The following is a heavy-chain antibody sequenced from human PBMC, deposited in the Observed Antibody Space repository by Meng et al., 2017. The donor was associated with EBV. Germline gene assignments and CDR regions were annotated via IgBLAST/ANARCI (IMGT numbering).Heavy chain of an antibody. D-gene: IGHD3-16*02. CDR2: SSAYNGNT. Sequence: QVRLVKAGAEVQKPGASAMVSSKGSGYTFTSYGIRWVRHAPGQGLEWMGWSSAYNGNTNYAQKLQGRVTMTTDTSTSTAYMELRSLRSDDTAVYYCARVRTFGGVIPPDYWGQGTLVTVSS. CDR3: ARVRTFGGVIPPDY. V-gene: IGHV1-18*01. J-gene: IGHJ4*02. CDR1: GYTFTSYG.